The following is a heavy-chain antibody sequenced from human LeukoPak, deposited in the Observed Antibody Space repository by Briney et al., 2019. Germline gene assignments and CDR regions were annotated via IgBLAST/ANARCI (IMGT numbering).Heavy chain of an antibody. Sequence: ASVKVSCKASGCTFTDYYIHWVRQAPGQGLEWMGYINPHSGGTSSPQKFQGRVTMTTDASISTAYMELNRLTSDDTAVYYCAREGNGLLSKDLDYWGQGTLVTVSS. CDR1: GCTFTDYY. CDR2: INPHSGGT. J-gene: IGHJ4*02. V-gene: IGHV1-2*02. D-gene: IGHD2-15*01. CDR3: AREGNGLLSKDLDY.